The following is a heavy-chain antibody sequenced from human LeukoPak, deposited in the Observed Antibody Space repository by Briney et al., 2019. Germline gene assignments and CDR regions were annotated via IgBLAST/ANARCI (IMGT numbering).Heavy chain of an antibody. CDR2: ISGSGGGT. Sequence: PGGSLRLSCAASGFTFSSYWMSWVRQAPGKGLEWVSAISGSGGGTYYADSVKGRFTISRDNGKSSLYLQMNSLRAEDTAVYYCARDISNGGLDSWGQGTLVTVSS. D-gene: IGHD2-8*01. J-gene: IGHJ5*01. CDR3: ARDISNGGLDS. CDR1: GFTFSSYW. V-gene: IGHV3-23*01.